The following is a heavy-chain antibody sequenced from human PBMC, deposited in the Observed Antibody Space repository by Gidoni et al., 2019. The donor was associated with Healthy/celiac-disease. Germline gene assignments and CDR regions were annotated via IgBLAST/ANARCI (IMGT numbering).Heavy chain of an antibody. CDR1: GSTFRNAW. CDR2: IKSKTDGGTT. V-gene: IGHV3-15*01. D-gene: IGHD2-2*02. J-gene: IGHJ4*02. CDR3: TTVVEDIVVVPAAIRLTGTTKGY. Sequence: EVQLVESGGGLVKHGGSLRHPWAASGSTFRNAWMSWIRQGPGKGLVWVGRIKSKTDGGTTDYAAPVKGRFTISRDDSKNTLYLQMNSLKTEDTAVYYCTTVVEDIVVVPAAIRLTGTTKGYWGQGTLVTVSS.